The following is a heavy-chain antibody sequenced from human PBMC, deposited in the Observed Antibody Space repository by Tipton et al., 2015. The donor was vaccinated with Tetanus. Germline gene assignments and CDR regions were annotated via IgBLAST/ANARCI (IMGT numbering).Heavy chain of an antibody. J-gene: IGHJ4*02. V-gene: IGHV3-30-3*01. CDR2: ISADGHKN. CDR3: AREGYSQGTLGDLDY. CDR1: GFSLSRYV. D-gene: IGHD5-18*01. Sequence: RSLRLSCEVSGFSLSRYVIHWVRQPPGKGLEWVAEISADGHKNYNRDSVGGRFTISRDISRDTLYLQMNSLRIEDTAIYYCAREGYSQGTLGDLDYWGQGTLVTVSS.